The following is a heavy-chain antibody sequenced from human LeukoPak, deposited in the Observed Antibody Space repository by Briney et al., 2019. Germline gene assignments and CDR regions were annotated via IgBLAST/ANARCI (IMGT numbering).Heavy chain of an antibody. J-gene: IGHJ4*02. CDR2: IDTGHGT. Sequence: PGGSLRLSCAASGFIFSANYMSWVRQAPGKGLEWVSLIDTGHGTSYADSVSGRFTISRDNSKDTIYLQMSSLRAEDTAMYYCVTHGGKSSAPLIDFWGPGTLVTVSS. CDR3: VTHGGKSSAPLIDF. D-gene: IGHD3-16*01. V-gene: IGHV3-66*01. CDR1: GFIFSANY.